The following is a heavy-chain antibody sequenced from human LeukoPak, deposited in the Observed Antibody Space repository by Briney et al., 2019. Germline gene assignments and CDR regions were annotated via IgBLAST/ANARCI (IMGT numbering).Heavy chain of an antibody. J-gene: IGHJ6*02. Sequence: GGSLRLSCAASGFTVSSNYMSWVRQAPGKGLEWVSVIYSGGSTYYADSVKGRFTISRDNSKNTLYLQMNSLRAEDTAVYYCARAGYSSSWYGMDVWGQGTTVTVSS. D-gene: IGHD6-13*01. CDR2: IYSGGST. V-gene: IGHV3-66*01. CDR3: ARAGYSSSWYGMDV. CDR1: GFTVSSNY.